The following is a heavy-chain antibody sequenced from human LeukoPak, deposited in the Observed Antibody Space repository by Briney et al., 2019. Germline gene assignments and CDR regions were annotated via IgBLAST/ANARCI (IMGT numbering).Heavy chain of an antibody. Sequence: GGSLRLSCAASGFTFSSYAMSWVRQAPGKGLEWVSAISGGGGSTYYADSVKGRFTISRDNSKNTLYLQMNSLRAEDTAVYYCAKPQPNYYDSSGYYLRQYYFDYWGQGTLVTVSS. CDR2: ISGGGGST. CDR3: AKPQPNYYDSSGYYLRQYYFDY. V-gene: IGHV3-23*01. J-gene: IGHJ4*02. CDR1: GFTFSSYA. D-gene: IGHD3-22*01.